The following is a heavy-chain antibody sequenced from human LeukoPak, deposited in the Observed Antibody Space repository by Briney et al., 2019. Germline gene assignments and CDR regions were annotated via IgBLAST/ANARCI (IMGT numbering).Heavy chain of an antibody. CDR3: ARAYTRIAAAGTPVGY. CDR1: GYTFTSYD. Sequence: ASVKVSCKASGYTFTSYDINWVRQATGQGLEWMGWMNPNSGNTGYAQKFQGRVTTTRNTSISTAYMELSSLRSEDTAVYYCARAYTRIAAAGTPVGYWGRGTLVTVSS. J-gene: IGHJ4*02. CDR2: MNPNSGNT. D-gene: IGHD6-13*01. V-gene: IGHV1-8*03.